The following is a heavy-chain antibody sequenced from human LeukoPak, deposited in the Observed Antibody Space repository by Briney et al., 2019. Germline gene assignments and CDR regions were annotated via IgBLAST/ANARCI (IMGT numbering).Heavy chain of an antibody. V-gene: IGHV1-3*01. D-gene: IGHD3-9*01. J-gene: IGHJ5*02. CDR3: ARVSFDYDILTGYSP. Sequence: ASVKVSCKASGYTFTSYAMHWVRQAPGQRLELMGWINAGNGNTKYSQKFQGRVTITRDTSASTAYMELSSLRSEDTAVYYCARVSFDYDILTGYSPWGQGTLVTVSS. CDR2: INAGNGNT. CDR1: GYTFTSYA.